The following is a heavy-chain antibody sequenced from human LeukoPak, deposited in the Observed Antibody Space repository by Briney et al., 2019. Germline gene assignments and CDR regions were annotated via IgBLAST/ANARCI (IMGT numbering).Heavy chain of an antibody. Sequence: SETLSLTCTVSGYSISSGYYWGWIRQPPGKGLEWIGSIYHSGSTYYNPSLKSRVTISLDTSKNQFSLKLSSVTAADTAVYYCARHGSDILTGYPQPHFDYWGQGTLVTVSS. CDR2: IYHSGST. J-gene: IGHJ4*02. D-gene: IGHD3-9*01. CDR3: ARHGSDILTGYPQPHFDY. CDR1: GYSISSGYY. V-gene: IGHV4-38-2*02.